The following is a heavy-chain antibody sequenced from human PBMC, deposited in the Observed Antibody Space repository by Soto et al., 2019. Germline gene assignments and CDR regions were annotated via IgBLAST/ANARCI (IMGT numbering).Heavy chain of an antibody. V-gene: IGHV1-2*04. CDR3: AREGGSSGSYYGMYV. CDR1: GYTFTGYY. Sequence: ASVKVSCKASGYTFTGYYMHWVRQAPGQGLEWMGWINPNSGGTNYAQKFQGWVTMTRDTAISTAYMELRRLGSYDTAVYCCAREGGSSGSYYGMYVWGQGTTVTVS. D-gene: IGHD1-26*01. CDR2: INPNSGGT. J-gene: IGHJ6*02.